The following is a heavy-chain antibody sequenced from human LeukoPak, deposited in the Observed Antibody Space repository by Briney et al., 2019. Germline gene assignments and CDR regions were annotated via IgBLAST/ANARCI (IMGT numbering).Heavy chain of an antibody. Sequence: ASQTLSLTCTVSGGSISSGSYYWSWIRQPAGKGLEWIGRIYTSGSTNYNPSLKSRVTISVDTSKNQFSLKLSSVTAADTAVYYCARLNKPGWFDPWGQGTLVTVSS. V-gene: IGHV4-61*02. D-gene: IGHD1-14*01. CDR1: GGSISSGSYY. CDR3: ARLNKPGWFDP. CDR2: IYTSGST. J-gene: IGHJ5*02.